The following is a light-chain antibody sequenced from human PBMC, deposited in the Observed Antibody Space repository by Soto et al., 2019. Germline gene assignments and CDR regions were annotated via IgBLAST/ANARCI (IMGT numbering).Light chain of an antibody. CDR3: QSYDSSLSAYV. V-gene: IGLV1-40*01. J-gene: IGLJ1*01. CDR1: SSNIGAGFD. Sequence: QSVLTQPPSVSGAPGQRVTISCTGSSSNIGAGFDVHWYQQRPGTAPKLLIYGNTNRPSGVPDRFSGSKSGPSASLAITGLQAEDEADFYCQSYDSSLSAYVFGTGTKVTVL. CDR2: GNT.